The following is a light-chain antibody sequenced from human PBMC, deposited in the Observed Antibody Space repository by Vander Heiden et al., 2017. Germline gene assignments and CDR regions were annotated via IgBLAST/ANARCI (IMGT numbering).Light chain of an antibody. J-gene: IGLJ2*01. Sequence: SYELTQPPSVSVSPGQTARMTCYGDALPKQYAYWYQQKPGQAPVLVIYKDSERPSGIPERFSGSSSGTTVTLTISGVQAEDEADYYCQSADSSGTYVVFGGGTKLTVL. CDR1: ALPKQY. CDR2: KDS. CDR3: QSADSSGTYVV. V-gene: IGLV3-25*03.